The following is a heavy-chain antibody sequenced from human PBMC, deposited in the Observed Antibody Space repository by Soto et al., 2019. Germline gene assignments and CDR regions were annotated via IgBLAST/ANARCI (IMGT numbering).Heavy chain of an antibody. J-gene: IGHJ4*02. CDR2: ISSNGGST. Sequence: PGGSLRLSCVASGFTFSSYAMHWVRQAPGKGLEYVSAISSNGGSTYYANSVKGRFTISRDNSKNTLYLQMGSLRAEDMAVYYCAREGYCSSTSCYSFDYWGQGTLVTVSS. V-gene: IGHV3-64*01. D-gene: IGHD2-2*01. CDR3: AREGYCSSTSCYSFDY. CDR1: GFTFSSYA.